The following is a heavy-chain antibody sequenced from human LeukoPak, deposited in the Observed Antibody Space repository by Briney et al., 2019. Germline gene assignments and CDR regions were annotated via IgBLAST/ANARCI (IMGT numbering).Heavy chain of an antibody. Sequence: GGSLRLSCAASGFTFSSYAKSWVRQAPGKGLEWVSAISGSGGSTYYADSVKGRFTISRDNSKNTLYLQMNSLRAEDTAVYYCAEDVVVTAIPDAFDIWGQGTMVTVSS. J-gene: IGHJ3*02. V-gene: IGHV3-23*01. CDR1: GFTFSSYA. D-gene: IGHD2-21*02. CDR3: AEDVVVTAIPDAFDI. CDR2: ISGSGGST.